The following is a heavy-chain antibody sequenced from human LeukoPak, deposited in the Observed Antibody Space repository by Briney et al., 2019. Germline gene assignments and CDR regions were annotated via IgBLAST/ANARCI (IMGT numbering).Heavy chain of an antibody. CDR1: GFTFSSYS. D-gene: IGHD6-13*01. J-gene: IGHJ4*01. Sequence: GGSLRLSCAASGFTFSSYSMNWVRQAPGKGLEWVSSISSNGSNIYYADSVKGRFTISRDNSKNTLYLQMNSLRAEDTAVYYCARDSSSCYRPGGYFDYSGERTLGSVSS. CDR3: ARDSSSCYRPGGYFDY. CDR2: ISSNGSNI. V-gene: IGHV3-21*01.